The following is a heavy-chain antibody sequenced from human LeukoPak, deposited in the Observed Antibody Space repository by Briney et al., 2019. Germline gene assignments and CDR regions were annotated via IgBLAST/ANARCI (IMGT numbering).Heavy chain of an antibody. CDR2: IRWKANGGTT. J-gene: IGHJ4*02. Sequence: GESLRLSCTASGFTFGDYLMSWVRQAPGKGPEWVGFIRWKANGGTTEYAASVKGRFTISRDDSKSIAYLQMNSLKTEDTAVYYCTSGLYYDSWSDLFDYWGQGTLVTVSS. CDR3: TSGLYYDSWSDLFDY. D-gene: IGHD3-3*01. CDR1: GFTFGDYL. V-gene: IGHV3-49*02.